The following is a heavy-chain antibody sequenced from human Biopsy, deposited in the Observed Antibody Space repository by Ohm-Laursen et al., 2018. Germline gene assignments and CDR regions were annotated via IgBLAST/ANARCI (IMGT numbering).Heavy chain of an antibody. CDR2: IYGGGSPV. CDR3: ARLNSGTYDASDL. V-gene: IGHV3-48*03. CDR1: GFAFTLYE. Sequence: SLRLSCAASGFAFTLYEMNWVRQAPGKGMEWISYIYGGGSPVSYADSVKGRFTISRDNAQNSLYLHINSLRAEDTAVYYCARLNSGTYDASDLWGQGTMVIVSS. D-gene: IGHD1-26*01. J-gene: IGHJ3*01.